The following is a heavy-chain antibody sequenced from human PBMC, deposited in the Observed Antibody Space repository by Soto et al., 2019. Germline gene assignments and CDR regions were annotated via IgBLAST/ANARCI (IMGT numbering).Heavy chain of an antibody. Sequence: SVKVSCKASGGTFSSYAISWVRQAPGQGLEWMGGIIPIFGTANYAQKFQGRVTITADESTSTAYMELSSLRSEDTAVYYCARDDSSSHYYYYGMDVWGQGTTVTVSS. CDR3: ARDDSSSHYYYYGMDV. V-gene: IGHV1-69*13. CDR1: GGTFSSYA. D-gene: IGHD6-13*01. CDR2: IIPIFGTA. J-gene: IGHJ6*02.